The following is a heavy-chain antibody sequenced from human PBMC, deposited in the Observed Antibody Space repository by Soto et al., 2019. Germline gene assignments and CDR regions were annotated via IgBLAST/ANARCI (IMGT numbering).Heavy chain of an antibody. CDR2: ISYDGRNK. V-gene: IGHV3-30*18. J-gene: IGHJ4*02. Sequence: QVQMVESGGGVVQPGRSLRLSCAASGFTFSSYGMHWVRQAPGKGLEWVAVISYDGRNKYYADSVKGRFTISRDNSKNTLYLHMNSLRAEDTAVYYCAKDRYCSGGSCEMIDYWGQGTLVTVSS. CDR1: GFTFSSYG. D-gene: IGHD2-15*01. CDR3: AKDRYCSGGSCEMIDY.